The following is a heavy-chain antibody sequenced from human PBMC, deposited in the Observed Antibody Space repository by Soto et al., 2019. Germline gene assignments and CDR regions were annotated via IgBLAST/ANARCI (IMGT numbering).Heavy chain of an antibody. Sequence: QVQLVQSGADVKKPGASVKVSCKASGYTFTSYGISWVRQAPGQGLEWVGWISPYNGDTNYAQKLQSRVTMTTDTFTSTAYMELRSLISDDTAVYYCARATQLSNRGVRGLFDPWGQGTLVTVSS. V-gene: IGHV1-18*01. CDR2: ISPYNGDT. D-gene: IGHD2-2*01. CDR3: ARATQLSNRGVRGLFDP. J-gene: IGHJ5*02. CDR1: GYTFTSYG.